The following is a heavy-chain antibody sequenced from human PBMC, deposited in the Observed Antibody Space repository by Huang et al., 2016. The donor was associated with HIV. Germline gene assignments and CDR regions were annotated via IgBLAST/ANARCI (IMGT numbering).Heavy chain of an antibody. CDR1: GYTFTDSN. CDR3: ARDWSFGSSTSPAD. J-gene: IGHJ4*02. CDR2: INPKRGGT. D-gene: IGHD6-6*01. Sequence: QVQLVQSGAEVKNPGASVRVSCKASGYTFTDSNIHWVRQAPGQGLEGMGWINPKRGGTIYAQRLQGRGTMTRDTTISTVHMDLRRIQSDDTAVYFCARDWSFGSSTSPADWGQGTLVTVSS. V-gene: IGHV1-2*02.